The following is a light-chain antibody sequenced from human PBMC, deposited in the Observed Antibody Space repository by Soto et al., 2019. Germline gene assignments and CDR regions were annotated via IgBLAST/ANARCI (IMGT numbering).Light chain of an antibody. CDR1: SSNIGNNY. Sequence: QSVLTQPPSVSAAPGQKVTISCSGSSSNIGNNYVSRYQQLPGTAPKLLIYDNDKRPSGIPDRFSGSKSGTSATLGITGLQTGDEADYYCGAWDGSLNTQVFGGGTKLTVL. CDR3: GAWDGSLNTQV. J-gene: IGLJ2*01. CDR2: DND. V-gene: IGLV1-51*01.